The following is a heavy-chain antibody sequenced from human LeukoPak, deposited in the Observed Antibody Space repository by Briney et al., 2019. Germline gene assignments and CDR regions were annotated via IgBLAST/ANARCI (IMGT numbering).Heavy chain of an antibody. CDR3: ANTEYQRLGTDY. D-gene: IGHD2-2*01. J-gene: IGHJ4*02. CDR1: AYTFTSFY. CDR2: MNPNSGNT. Sequence: ASVKVSCKASAYTFTSFYIHWVRQAPGQGLEWMGWMNPNSGNTGYAQKFQGRVTITRNTSISTAYMELSSLRSEDTAVYYCANTEYQRLGTDYWGQGTLVTVSS. V-gene: IGHV1-8*03.